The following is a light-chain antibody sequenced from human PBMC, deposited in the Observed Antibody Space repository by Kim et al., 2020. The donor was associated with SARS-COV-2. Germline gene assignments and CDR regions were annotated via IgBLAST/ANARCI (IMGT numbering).Light chain of an antibody. Sequence: EIVLTQSPGTLSLSPGERATLSCGASQTVSAGFLAWYQQKPGQAPRLLIYDTFTMATGIPDRFSGSGSGTDFTLTISRLEAEDFAVYYCQQYVGSPRTFGQGTKVDIK. CDR2: DTF. J-gene: IGKJ1*01. V-gene: IGKV3-20*01. CDR3: QQYVGSPRT. CDR1: QTVSAGF.